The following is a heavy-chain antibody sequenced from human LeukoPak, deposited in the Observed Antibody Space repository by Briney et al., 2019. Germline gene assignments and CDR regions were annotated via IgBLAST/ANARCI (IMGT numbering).Heavy chain of an antibody. D-gene: IGHD5-24*01. CDR2: IWYDGSNK. CDR3: ARAEMATTKFGY. CDR1: GFTFSSYG. J-gene: IGHJ4*02. Sequence: TGRSLRLSCAASGFTFSSYGMHWVRQAPGKGLEWVAVIWYDGSNKYYADSVKGRFTISRDNSKNTLYLQMNSLRAEDTAVYYCARAEMATTKFGYWGQGTLVTVSS. V-gene: IGHV3-33*01.